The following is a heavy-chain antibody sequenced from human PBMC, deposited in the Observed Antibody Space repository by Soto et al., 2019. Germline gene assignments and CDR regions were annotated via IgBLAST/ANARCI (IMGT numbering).Heavy chain of an antibody. CDR2: LSDSGGSI. J-gene: IGHJ4*02. D-gene: IGHD6-13*01. CDR3: AKVSSSWYAGFFDL. V-gene: IGHV3-23*01. CDR1: GFTFSSHA. Sequence: EVQLLESGGGMVQPGGSLRLSCTASGFTFSSHAMTWVRQAPGKGLEWVSGLSDSGGSIYYADSVKGRFTISRDNSMNTLYLQMKTLRDEDTAVYYCAKVSSSWYAGFFDLWGQGTLVTVSA.